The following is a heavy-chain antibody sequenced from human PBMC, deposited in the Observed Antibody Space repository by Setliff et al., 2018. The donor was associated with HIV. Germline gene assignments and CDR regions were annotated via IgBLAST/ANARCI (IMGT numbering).Heavy chain of an antibody. CDR2: IYHSGIT. V-gene: IGHV4-38-2*01. Sequence: SSETLSLTCVVSGYSISRGYYWAWIRQPPGKGLEWIASIYHSGITYYNPSLKSRVTISVDTSEDQFSLKLSSVTAADTAMYFCARLGHYDSSGYYSALYFDSWCQGTLVTVSS. CDR3: ARLGHYDSSGYYSALYFDS. D-gene: IGHD3-22*01. J-gene: IGHJ4*02. CDR1: GYSISRGYY.